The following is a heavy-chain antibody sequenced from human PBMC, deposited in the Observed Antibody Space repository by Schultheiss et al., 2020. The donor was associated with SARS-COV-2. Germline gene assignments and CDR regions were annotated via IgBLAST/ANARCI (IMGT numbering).Heavy chain of an antibody. CDR3: ARADV. CDR2: INPIFGTA. CDR1: GYTFSDYY. J-gene: IGHJ6*02. V-gene: IGHV1-69*13. Sequence: SVKVSCKASGYTFSDYYMHWVRQAPGQGFEWMGWINPIFGTANYAQKFQGRVTITADESTSTAYMELSSLRSEDTAVYYCARADVWGQGTTVTVSS.